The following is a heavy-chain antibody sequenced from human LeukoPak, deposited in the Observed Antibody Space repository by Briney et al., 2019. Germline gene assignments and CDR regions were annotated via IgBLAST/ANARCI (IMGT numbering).Heavy chain of an antibody. CDR3: TSGTSSGWPAGGVVYFDY. D-gene: IGHD6-19*01. CDR2: IRSKASSYAT. J-gene: IGHJ4*02. CDR1: GFTFSGSA. Sequence: PGGSLRLSCAASGFTFSGSAMHWVRQASGKGLEWVGRIRSKASSYATAYAASVKGRFTISRDDSKNTAYLQMNSLKTEDTAVYYCTSGTSSGWPAGGVVYFDYWGQGTLVTVSS. V-gene: IGHV3-73*01.